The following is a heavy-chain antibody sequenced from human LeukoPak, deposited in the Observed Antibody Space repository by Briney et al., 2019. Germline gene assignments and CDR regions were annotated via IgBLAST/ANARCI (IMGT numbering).Heavy chain of an antibody. CDR1: GGSISSGGYY. J-gene: IGHJ4*02. V-gene: IGHV4-30-2*01. D-gene: IGHD6-19*01. CDR3: ARVYSSGWYVMSYFDY. CDR2: IYHSGST. Sequence: SQTLSLTCTVSGGSISSGGYYWSWIRQPPGKGLEWIGYIYHSGSTYYNPSLKSRVTISVDRSKNQFSLKLSSVTAADTAVYYCARVYSSGWYVMSYFDYWGQGTLVTVSS.